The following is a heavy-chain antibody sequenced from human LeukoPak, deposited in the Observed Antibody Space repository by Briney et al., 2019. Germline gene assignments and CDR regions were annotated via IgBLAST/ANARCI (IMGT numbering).Heavy chain of an antibody. CDR1: GDSISSSSYY. CDR3: ARHDGSGAMDV. J-gene: IGHJ6*02. V-gene: IGHV4-61*05. CDR2: IYYSGST. Sequence: SETLSLTCTVSGDSISSSSYYWGWIRQPPGKGLKWIGYIYYSGSTNYNPSLKSRVTISVDTSKNQFSLKLSSVTAADTAVYYCARHDGSGAMDVWGQGTTVTVSS. D-gene: IGHD3-10*01.